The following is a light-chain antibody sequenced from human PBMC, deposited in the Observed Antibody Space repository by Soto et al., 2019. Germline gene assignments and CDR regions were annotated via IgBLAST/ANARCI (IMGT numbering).Light chain of an antibody. CDR2: GAS. CDR1: QSVRSSY. J-gene: IGKJ1*01. CDR3: QQYRRALQGT. V-gene: IGKV3-20*01. Sequence: EFVLTQSPVTLSLSPGERATLSCRASQSVRSSYLAWYQQKPGQAPRLLIYGASSSAPGIPDRFSGSGCGTEFTVTISRVEPEVFAWYYCQQYRRALQGTLCQGPKADIK.